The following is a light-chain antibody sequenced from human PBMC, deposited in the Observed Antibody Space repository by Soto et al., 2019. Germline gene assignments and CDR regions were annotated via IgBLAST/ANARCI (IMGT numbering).Light chain of an antibody. Sequence: DIQMTQSPSSLSASVGDIVTITCRASQSISSYLNWYQQKPGKAPKLLIYAASSLQSGVQSRFSGSGSRTDFTLTISSLQPEDFATYYCQQSYSTPRTFGQGTKVEIK. V-gene: IGKV1-39*01. CDR2: AAS. J-gene: IGKJ1*01. CDR3: QQSYSTPRT. CDR1: QSISSY.